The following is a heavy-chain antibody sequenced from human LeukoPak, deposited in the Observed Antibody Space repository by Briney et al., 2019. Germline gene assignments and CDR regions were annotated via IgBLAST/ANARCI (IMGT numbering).Heavy chain of an antibody. V-gene: IGHV1-18*01. CDR3: ARAYSSTWYGDY. D-gene: IGHD6-13*01. CDR2: VSAYNGHI. Sequence: GASVKVSCKASGYSFTRYGFSWVRQAPGQGLEWMGWVSAYNGHINYAQNFRGRVTMTTDTSTSTAYMELRSLRSDDTAVYFCARAYSSTWYGDYWGQGTLITVSS. J-gene: IGHJ4*02. CDR1: GYSFTRYG.